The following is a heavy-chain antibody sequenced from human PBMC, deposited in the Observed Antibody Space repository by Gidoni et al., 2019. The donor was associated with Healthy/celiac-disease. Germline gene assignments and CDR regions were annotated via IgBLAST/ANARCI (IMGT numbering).Heavy chain of an antibody. J-gene: IGHJ4*02. D-gene: IGHD5-18*01. V-gene: IGHV4-59*01. CDR1: RCSISSYY. Sequence: QVQLQESGPGLVNPSETLSLTFTVSRCSISSYYWSWIRQPPGKGLEWIGYIYYSGSTNYNPSLKSRVTISGDTSKNQCSLKLSSVTAADTAVYYCARGTAMVPLDSWGQGTLVTVSS. CDR2: IYYSGST. CDR3: ARGTAMVPLDS.